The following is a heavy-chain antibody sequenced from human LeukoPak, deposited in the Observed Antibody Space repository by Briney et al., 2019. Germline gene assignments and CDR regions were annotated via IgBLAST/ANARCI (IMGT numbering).Heavy chain of an antibody. D-gene: IGHD2-15*01. J-gene: IGHJ4*02. CDR1: GGSISSYY. CDR2: IYTSGST. V-gene: IGHV4-4*07. CDR3: ARGGQEGSMPYYFDY. Sequence: SETLSPTCTVSGGSISSYYWSWIRQPAGKGLEWLGRIYTSGSTNYNPSLKSRVTMSVDTSKNQFSLKLSSVTAADTAVYYCARGGQEGSMPYYFDYWGQGTLVTVSS.